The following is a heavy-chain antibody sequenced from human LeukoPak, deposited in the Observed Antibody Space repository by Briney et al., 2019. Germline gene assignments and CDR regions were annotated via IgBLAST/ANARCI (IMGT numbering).Heavy chain of an antibody. Sequence: ASVKVSCKASGYTFTGYYMHWVRQASGQGLEWMGWINPNSGSTNYAQKFQGRVTMTRDTSISTAYMELSRLSSGDTAVYYCARVSSIAAFWGQGTLVTVSS. CDR1: GYTFTGYY. CDR2: INPNSGST. CDR3: ARVSSIAAF. J-gene: IGHJ4*02. D-gene: IGHD6-6*01. V-gene: IGHV1-2*02.